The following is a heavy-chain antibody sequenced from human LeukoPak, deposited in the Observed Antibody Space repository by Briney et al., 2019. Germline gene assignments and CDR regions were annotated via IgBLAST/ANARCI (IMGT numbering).Heavy chain of an antibody. CDR1: GFTFSSYA. D-gene: IGHD1-26*01. J-gene: IGHJ4*02. V-gene: IGHV3-30-3*01. Sequence: GRSLRLSCAASGFTFSSYAMHWVRQAPGKGLEWVAVISYDGTNKNYADSVKGRFTISRDNSKNTVYLQMNSLRVEDAAVYYCARDPRGSPYYFDYWAREPWSPSPQ. CDR2: ISYDGTNK. CDR3: ARDPRGSPYYFDY.